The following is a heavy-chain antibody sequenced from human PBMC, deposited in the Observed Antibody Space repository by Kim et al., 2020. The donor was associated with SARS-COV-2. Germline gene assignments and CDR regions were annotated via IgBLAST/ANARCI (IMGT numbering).Heavy chain of an antibody. Sequence: GGSLRLSCSASGFTFGDYCLSWVRQAPGKGLEWVGFIRSKTFGGTTEYAASVKGRFTISRDDSKSVAYLEMNSLKTEDTAGYYCNRWLHASGSIRDYWGQGTLVTVSS. D-gene: IGHD3-10*01. CDR3: NRWLHASGSIRDY. J-gene: IGHJ4*02. V-gene: IGHV3-49*04. CDR1: GFTFGDYC. CDR2: IRSKTFGGTT.